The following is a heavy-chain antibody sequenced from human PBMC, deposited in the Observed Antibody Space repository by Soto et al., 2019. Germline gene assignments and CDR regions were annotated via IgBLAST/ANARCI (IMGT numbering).Heavy chain of an antibody. Sequence: SETLSLTCTVSGGSVSSGSYYWSWIRQPPGKGLEWIGYIYYSGSTNYNPSLKSRVTISVDTSKNQFSLKLSSVTAADTAVYYCAITGLYSSSTTCHRGGFGMDVWGQGTTVTVSS. J-gene: IGHJ6*02. D-gene: IGHD2-2*01. CDR1: GGSVSSGSYY. CDR2: IYYSGST. CDR3: AITGLYSSSTTCHRGGFGMDV. V-gene: IGHV4-61*01.